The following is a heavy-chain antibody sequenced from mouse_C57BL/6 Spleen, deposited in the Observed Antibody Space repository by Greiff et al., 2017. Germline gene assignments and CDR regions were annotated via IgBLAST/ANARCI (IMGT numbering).Heavy chain of an antibody. CDR3: ARGYGSRDY. CDR2: IYPSDSET. J-gene: IGHJ2*01. V-gene: IGHV1-61*01. CDR1: GYTFTSYW. Sequence: VQLQQSGAELVRPGSSVKLSCKASGYTFTSYWMDWVKQRPGQGLEWIGNIYPSDSETHYNQKFKDKATLTVDKSSSTAYMQLSSLTSEDSAVYYCARGYGSRDYWGQGTTLTVSS. D-gene: IGHD1-1*01.